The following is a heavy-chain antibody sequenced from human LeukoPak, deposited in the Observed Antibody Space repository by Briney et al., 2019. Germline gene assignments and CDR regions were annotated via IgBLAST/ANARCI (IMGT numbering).Heavy chain of an antibody. J-gene: IGHJ3*02. CDR1: GFSFSSYE. CDR2: ISSSGSTI. D-gene: IGHD3-22*01. CDR3: ARDYYDGSGYRREGAFDI. V-gene: IGHV3-48*03. Sequence: PGGSLRLSCAASGFSFSSYEMNWVRQAPGKGLEWVSKISSSGSTIYYADSVKGRFTISRDNAKNSLYLQMNSLRAEDTAVYYCARDYYDGSGYRREGAFDIWGQGTRVTVSS.